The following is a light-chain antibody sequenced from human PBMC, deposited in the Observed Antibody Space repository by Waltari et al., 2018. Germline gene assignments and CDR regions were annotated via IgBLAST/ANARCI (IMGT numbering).Light chain of an antibody. Sequence: DIVMTQSPLTLPVTPGEPASISCRSSQSLLHSNGFNYLHWYLQKPGQSPQLLIYLASNGASGVPDRFSGSGSGTDFTLKISRVEAEDVGVYYCMQALQTRTFGQGTKVDIK. V-gene: IGKV2-28*01. CDR1: QSLLHSNGFNY. CDR3: MQALQTRT. J-gene: IGKJ1*01. CDR2: LAS.